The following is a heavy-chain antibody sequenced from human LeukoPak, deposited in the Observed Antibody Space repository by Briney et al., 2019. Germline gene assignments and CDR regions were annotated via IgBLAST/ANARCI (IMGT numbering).Heavy chain of an antibody. J-gene: IGHJ1*01. CDR2: IYYSGRT. Sequence: SETLSLTCSVSGDSISRSDSYWDWIRQPPGKGLQWIGTIYYSGRTYYSPSLKSRVTMSVDTSNNQFSLNLRSVTAADTAIYYCARRRYYDGSGYLEWGQGTLLSVSS. D-gene: IGHD3-22*01. CDR3: ARRRYYDGSGYLE. V-gene: IGHV4-39*01. CDR1: GDSISRSDSY.